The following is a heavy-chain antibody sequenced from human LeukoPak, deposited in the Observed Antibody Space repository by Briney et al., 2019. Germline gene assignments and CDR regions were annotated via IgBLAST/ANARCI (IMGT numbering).Heavy chain of an antibody. D-gene: IGHD3-10*01. Sequence: SETLSLTCTVSGGSISSYYWSWIRQPPGKGLEWIGYVSYSGTTNYNPSLKSRVTISVDTSRNQFSLEVTSVTAADTAVYYRARGLRYYYYMDVWGKGTTVTVSS. CDR1: GGSISSYY. CDR3: ARGLRYYYYMDV. J-gene: IGHJ6*03. V-gene: IGHV4-59*01. CDR2: VSYSGTT.